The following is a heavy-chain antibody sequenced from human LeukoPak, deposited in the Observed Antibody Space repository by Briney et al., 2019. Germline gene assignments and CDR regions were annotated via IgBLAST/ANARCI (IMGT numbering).Heavy chain of an antibody. CDR3: AKGDTGVIRRYYLDS. D-gene: IGHD5-18*01. V-gene: IGHV3-23*05. CDR2: TDTSGVIT. Sequence: GGSLRLSCAASGFPFSNYGMNWVRQAPGKGLEWVSVTDTSGVITYYTDSVKGRFTISRDNSKNTLNLQMDSLRVEDTAVYYCAKGDTGVIRRYYLDSWRQGTLVTISS. CDR1: GFPFSNYG. J-gene: IGHJ4*02.